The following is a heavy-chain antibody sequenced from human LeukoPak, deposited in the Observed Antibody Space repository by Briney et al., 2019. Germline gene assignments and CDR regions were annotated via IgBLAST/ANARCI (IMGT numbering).Heavy chain of an antibody. V-gene: IGHV3-23*01. CDR1: GFTFSSYS. CDR3: AGDSLRYDYVSPFDY. Sequence: PGGSLRPSCAASGFTFSSYSMNWVRQAPGKGLEWVSAISDSGGNTYYADSVKGRFTISRDNSKNTLYLQIGSQRAEDMAVYYCAGDSLRYDYVSPFDYWGQGTLVTVSS. CDR2: ISDSGGNT. D-gene: IGHD3-16*01. J-gene: IGHJ4*02.